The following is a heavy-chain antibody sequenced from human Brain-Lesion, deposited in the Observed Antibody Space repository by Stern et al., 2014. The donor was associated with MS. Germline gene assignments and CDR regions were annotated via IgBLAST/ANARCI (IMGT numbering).Heavy chain of an antibody. J-gene: IGHJ4*02. CDR2: ISTYNGNT. D-gene: IGHD3-22*01. CDR3: ARGHTSGYYNFDY. Sequence: QVQLLESGAEVKKPGASVKVSCKPSGYTFTSYAITWVRQAPGQGLEWMGWISTYNGNTNYVQKLQGRVPMTTDTSTSTAYMELRSLRSDDTAVYYCARGHTSGYYNFDYWGQGTLVTVS. CDR1: GYTFTSYA. V-gene: IGHV1-18*01.